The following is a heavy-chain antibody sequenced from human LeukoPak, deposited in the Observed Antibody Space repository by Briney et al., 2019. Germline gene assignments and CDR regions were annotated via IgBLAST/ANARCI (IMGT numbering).Heavy chain of an antibody. CDR1: GFTFSFYS. V-gene: IGHV3-21*01. D-gene: IGHD4-23*01. CDR2: ISSDSRYI. J-gene: IGHJ6*02. Sequence: GGSLRLSCAASGFTFSFYSMNWVRQAPGKGLEWVSSISSDSRYIYYADSVKGRFTISRDNAKNSLYLQMNSLRAEDTAVYYCATDYAGNSLWYYYGLGVWGQGTTVSVSS. CDR3: ATDYAGNSLWYYYGLGV.